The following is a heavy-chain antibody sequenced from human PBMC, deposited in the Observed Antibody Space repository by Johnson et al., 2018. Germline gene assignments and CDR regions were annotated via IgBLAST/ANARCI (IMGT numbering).Heavy chain of an antibody. J-gene: IGHJ1*01. V-gene: IGHV3-21*01. CDR2: ISSSSRYI. D-gene: IGHD3-22*01. CDR1: GFTFSSYS. Sequence: VQLVQSGGGLVKPGGSLRLSCAASGFTFSSYSMNWVRQAPGKGLEWVSSISSSSRYIYYADSVKGRFTISRDNAKNSLYLQMNSLRAEDTAVYYCARDNLYDDDSRAYYFGGYVQHWGQGTLVTVSS. CDR3: ARDNLYDDDSRAYYFGGYVQH.